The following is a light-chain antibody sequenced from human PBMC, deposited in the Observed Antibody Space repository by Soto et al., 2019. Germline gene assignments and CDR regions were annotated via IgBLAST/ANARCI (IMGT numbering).Light chain of an antibody. CDR1: SSNIGGGYD. CDR2: GNI. V-gene: IGLV1-40*01. J-gene: IGLJ3*02. Sequence: QAVLTQPPSMSGAPGQRVTISCTGSSSNIGGGYDVHWYQQVPGTAPKLLVYGNINRPSRVPDRFSGSKSGTSASLAITELQAEDEADYYCQSYDSSLSAWVFGGGTKVTVL. CDR3: QSYDSSLSAWV.